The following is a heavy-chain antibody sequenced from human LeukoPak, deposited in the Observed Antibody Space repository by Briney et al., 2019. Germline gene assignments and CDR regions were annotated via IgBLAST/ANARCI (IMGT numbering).Heavy chain of an antibody. J-gene: IGHJ4*02. CDR3: ARLFPTSPLDY. CDR2: IYPGDSDT. CDR1: GYTFTNYW. Sequence: GESLKISCKGSGYTFTNYWIGWVRQMPGKGLEWMGIIYPGDSDTRYSPSFQGQVTISADKSISTAYLQWSSLKASDTAMYYCARLFPTSPLDYWDQGSLVTVSS. V-gene: IGHV5-51*01.